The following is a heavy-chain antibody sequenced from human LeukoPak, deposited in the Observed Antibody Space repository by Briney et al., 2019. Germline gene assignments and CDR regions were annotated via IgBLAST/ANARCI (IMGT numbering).Heavy chain of an antibody. CDR3: ARSSGHEYYFDY. D-gene: IGHD6-19*01. Sequence: GGSLRLSCAASGFTVSSNYMSWVRQAPGKGLEWVSYISSSGSTIYYADSVKGRFTISRDNAKNSLYLQMNSLRAEDTAVYYCARSSGHEYYFDYWGQGTLVTVSS. J-gene: IGHJ4*02. V-gene: IGHV3-11*04. CDR1: GFTVSSNY. CDR2: ISSSGSTI.